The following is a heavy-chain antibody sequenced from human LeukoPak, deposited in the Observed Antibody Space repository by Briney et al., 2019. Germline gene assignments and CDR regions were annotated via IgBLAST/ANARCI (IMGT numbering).Heavy chain of an antibody. CDR2: INHSGST. J-gene: IGHJ4*02. D-gene: IGHD3-22*01. Sequence: SETLSLTCAVDGGSFSGYYWSWIRQPPGKGLEWIGEINHSGSTNYNPSLKSRVTISVDTSKNQFSLKLSSVTAADAAVYYCARVPARAYYDTSGYPQAALDYWGQGTLVTVSS. CDR1: GGSFSGYY. CDR3: ARVPARAYYDTSGYPQAALDY. V-gene: IGHV4-34*01.